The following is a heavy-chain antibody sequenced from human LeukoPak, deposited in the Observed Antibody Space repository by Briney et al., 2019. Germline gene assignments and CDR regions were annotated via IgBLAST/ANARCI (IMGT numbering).Heavy chain of an antibody. D-gene: IGHD6-13*01. J-gene: IGHJ4*02. CDR1: GFTVSSNY. CDR3: ARGGSSSSWYPYYFDY. Sequence: GGSLRLSCAASGFTVSSNYMSWVRQAPGKGLEWVSVIYSGGSTYYADSVKGRFTISRDNSKNTLYLQMNSLRAEDTAVYYCARGGSSSSWYPYYFDYWGQGTLVTVSS. CDR2: IYSGGST. V-gene: IGHV3-53*01.